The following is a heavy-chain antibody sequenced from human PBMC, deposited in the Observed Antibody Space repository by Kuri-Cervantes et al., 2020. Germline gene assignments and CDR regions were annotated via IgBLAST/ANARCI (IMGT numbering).Heavy chain of an antibody. J-gene: IGHJ4*02. Sequence: SETLSLTCAVSGGSISSSTWWSWVRQPPGKGLEWIGEIYHSGRTNYNPSLKSRVTISVDKSKNEFSLKLSSVTAADTAVYYCARGAYCGGDCPLGYWGRGTLVTVSS. V-gene: IGHV4-4*02. CDR2: IYHSGRT. CDR3: ARGAYCGGDCPLGY. D-gene: IGHD2-21*02. CDR1: GGSISSSTW.